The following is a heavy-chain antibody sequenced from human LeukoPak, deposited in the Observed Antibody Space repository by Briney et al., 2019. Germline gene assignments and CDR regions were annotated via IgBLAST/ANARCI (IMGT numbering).Heavy chain of an antibody. V-gene: IGHV3-48*02. CDR1: GFTFSSYS. CDR2: IRSSSSTI. Sequence: HPGGSLRLSCAASGFTFSSYSMNWVRQAPGKGLEWVSYIRSSSSTIYYADSVKGRFTISRDNAKNSLYLQMNSLRDEDTAVYYCARDGMVRGVIIWEAFDIWGQGTMVTVSS. D-gene: IGHD3-10*01. CDR3: ARDGMVRGVIIWEAFDI. J-gene: IGHJ3*02.